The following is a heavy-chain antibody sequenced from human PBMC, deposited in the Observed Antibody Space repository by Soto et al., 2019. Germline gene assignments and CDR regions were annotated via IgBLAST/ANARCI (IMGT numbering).Heavy chain of an antibody. J-gene: IGHJ4*02. Sequence: PPGKELEWIGYIFYSVNSNYDNNYNPSLRSRVTMTVDTSKNQFSLKLTSVTAADTAVYFCVRYRRGTGWYYLDYWGQGTQVTVSS. D-gene: IGHD6-19*01. CDR3: VRYRRGTGWYYLDY. V-gene: IGHV4-59*01. CDR2: IFYSVNS.